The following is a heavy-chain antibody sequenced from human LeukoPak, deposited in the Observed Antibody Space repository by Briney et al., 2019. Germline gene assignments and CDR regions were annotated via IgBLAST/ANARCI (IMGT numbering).Heavy chain of an antibody. D-gene: IGHD4-17*01. CDR3: AKDFAGDRDY. Sequence: GGSLRLSCAASGFIFRNYWVHWVRQAPGKGLVWVARINPNGITTTYTDSVKGRFTISRDNAKNTLYLQMNSLRAEDTAVYYCAKDFAGDRDYWGQGTLVTVSS. J-gene: IGHJ4*02. CDR1: GFIFRNYW. CDR2: INPNGITT. V-gene: IGHV3-74*01.